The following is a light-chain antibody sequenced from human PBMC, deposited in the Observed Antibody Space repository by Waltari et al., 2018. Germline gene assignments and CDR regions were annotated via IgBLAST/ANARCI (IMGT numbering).Light chain of an antibody. CDR2: NNS. CDR3: AAWDDSLNGLNWV. J-gene: IGLJ3*02. V-gene: IGLV1-44*01. CDR1: SPNIGRHT. Sequence: QSVLTPPPSASGTPGQRVPISCSGRSPNIGRHTVTWYHHLPGTAPKPLIVNNSQRPSGVPDRFSGSKSGTSASLAISGLQSEDEADYYCAAWDDSLNGLNWVFGGGTKVTVL.